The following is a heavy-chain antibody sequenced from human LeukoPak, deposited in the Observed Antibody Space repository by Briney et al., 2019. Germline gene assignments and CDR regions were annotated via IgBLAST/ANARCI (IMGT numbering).Heavy chain of an antibody. CDR1: GFTFSSYA. Sequence: GRSLRLSCAASGFTFSSYAMHWVRQAPGKGLEWVAVISYDGSNKYYADSVKGRFTISRDNSKNTLYLQMNSLRAEDTAVYYCAKDLYDILTGYCFDYWGQGTLVTVSS. CDR3: AKDLYDILTGYCFDY. CDR2: ISYDGSNK. J-gene: IGHJ4*02. V-gene: IGHV3-30*04. D-gene: IGHD3-9*01.